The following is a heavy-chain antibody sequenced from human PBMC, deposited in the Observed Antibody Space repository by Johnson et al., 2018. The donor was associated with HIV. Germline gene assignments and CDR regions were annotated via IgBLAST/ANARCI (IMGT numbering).Heavy chain of an antibody. CDR1: GFTISTFW. D-gene: IGHD6-6*01. J-gene: IGHJ3*01. CDR3: ARAQLLAEDAFNN. V-gene: IGHV3-74*02. CDR2: ISGDGSGS. Sequence: VQLVESGGGVVQPGGSLRLSCAASGFTISTFWMHWVRQVPGKGLMWVSRISGDGSGSSYADSGKGRFTISRDNAKNTLYLQLNSLRVEATAIYYCARAQLLAEDAFNNWGQGTMVTVSS.